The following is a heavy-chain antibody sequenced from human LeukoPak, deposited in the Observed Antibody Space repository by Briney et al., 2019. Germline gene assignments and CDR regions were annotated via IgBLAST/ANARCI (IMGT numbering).Heavy chain of an antibody. Sequence: PGGSLRLSCAASGFTVSSNYMSWVRQAPGKGLEWVSVIYSGGSTYYADSVKGRFTISRDNSKSTLYLQLNNLRAGDTAVYYCARVLRDSDGWYHIDNWGQGTLVTVSS. D-gene: IGHD6-19*01. CDR2: IYSGGST. J-gene: IGHJ4*02. CDR3: ARVLRDSDGWYHIDN. V-gene: IGHV3-53*01. CDR1: GFTVSSNY.